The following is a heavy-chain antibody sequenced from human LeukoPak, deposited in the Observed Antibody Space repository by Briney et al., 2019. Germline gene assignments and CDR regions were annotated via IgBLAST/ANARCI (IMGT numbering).Heavy chain of an antibody. V-gene: IGHV3-33*01. J-gene: IGHJ3*02. D-gene: IGHD3-10*01. CDR3: ARNYGSGRGSDALDI. CDR2: IWYHGNNK. Sequence: GGSLRLSCAASGFTFSNYGMLWVRPAPGKGLEWVAVIWYHGNNKIYADSVEGRFTISRHNSKNPLYLQLNSLRAEDTAVYYCARNYGSGRGSDALDIWGEGTPGTVSS. CDR1: GFTFSNYG.